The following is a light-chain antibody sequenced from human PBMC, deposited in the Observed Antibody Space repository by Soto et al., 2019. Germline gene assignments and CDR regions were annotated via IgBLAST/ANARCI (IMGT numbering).Light chain of an antibody. CDR2: DAS. CDR1: HDIRKY. J-gene: IGKJ5*01. V-gene: IGKV1-33*01. CDR3: QHYEIFPIT. Sequence: DIQMTQSPSSLSASVGERVTITCQASHDIRKYLNWYQQKPGKAPKLLIYDASNMETGVPSRFTGSGSATDFTLTISGLQPEDIATYFCQHYEIFPITFGQGTRLET.